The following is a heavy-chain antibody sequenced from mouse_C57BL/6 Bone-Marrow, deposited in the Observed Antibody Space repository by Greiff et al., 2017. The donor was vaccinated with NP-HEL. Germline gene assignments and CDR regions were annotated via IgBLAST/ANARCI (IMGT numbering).Heavy chain of an antibody. Sequence: QVQLQQSGPELVKPGASVKISCKASGYAFSSSWMNWVKQRPGKGLEWIGRIYPGDGDTNYNGKFKGKATLTADKSSSTAYMQLSRLTSEDSAVYFCARSTVSFDYWGQGTTLTVSS. CDR1: GYAFSSSW. CDR3: ARSTVSFDY. D-gene: IGHD1-1*01. CDR2: IYPGDGDT. J-gene: IGHJ2*01. V-gene: IGHV1-82*01.